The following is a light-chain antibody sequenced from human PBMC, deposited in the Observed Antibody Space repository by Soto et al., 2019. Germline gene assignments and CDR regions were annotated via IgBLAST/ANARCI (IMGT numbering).Light chain of an antibody. CDR3: CSYAGSSTHVV. J-gene: IGLJ2*01. V-gene: IGLV2-23*02. Sequence: QSVLTQPASVSGSPGQSITISCTGTSSDVGSYNLVAWYQQHPNKAPKLMIYEVTKRPSGVSNRFSGSKSGNTAFLTISGLQAEDEADYYCCSYAGSSTHVVFGGGTKLTVL. CDR2: EVT. CDR1: SSDVGSYNL.